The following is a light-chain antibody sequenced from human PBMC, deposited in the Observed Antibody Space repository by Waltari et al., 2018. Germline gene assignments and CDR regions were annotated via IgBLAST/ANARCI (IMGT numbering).Light chain of an antibody. CDR1: SSHLGINT. CDR3: AVWDDSLNGWV. Sequence: QSVLTQPPSASGTPGQRVTISCSGSSSHLGINTVNWYQQRPGTAPKLLIYRNNQRPSGVPDRFSCSKSGTSASLAISGLQSEDEADYYCAVWDDSLNGWVFGGGTKLTVL. J-gene: IGLJ3*02. CDR2: RNN. V-gene: IGLV1-44*01.